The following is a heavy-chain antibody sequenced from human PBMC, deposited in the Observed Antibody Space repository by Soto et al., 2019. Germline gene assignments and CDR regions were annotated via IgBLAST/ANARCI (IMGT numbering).Heavy chain of an antibody. Sequence: ETLSLTCAVYGGSFSGYYWSLIRQPPGKGLEWIGEINHSGSTNYNPSLKSRVTISVDTSKNQFSLKLSSVTAADTAVYYCATSPLAARPTYYYYYYMDVWGKGTTVTVSS. CDR2: INHSGST. J-gene: IGHJ6*03. CDR1: GGSFSGYY. V-gene: IGHV4-34*01. D-gene: IGHD6-6*01. CDR3: ATSPLAARPTYYYYYYMDV.